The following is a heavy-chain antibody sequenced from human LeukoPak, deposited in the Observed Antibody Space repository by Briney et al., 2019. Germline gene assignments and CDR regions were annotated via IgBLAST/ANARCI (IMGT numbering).Heavy chain of an antibody. CDR2: INQDGSEK. CDR3: ARAQAGDYGAFDI. D-gene: IGHD4-17*01. J-gene: IGHJ3*02. V-gene: IGHV3-7*03. Sequence: GGSLRLSCAASGFTFNSYWMSWVRQAPGKGLEWVANINQDGSEKYYVDSVKGRFTISRDNAKNSLYLQMNSLRAEDTALYYCARAQAGDYGAFDIWGQGTMVTVSS. CDR1: GFTFNSYW.